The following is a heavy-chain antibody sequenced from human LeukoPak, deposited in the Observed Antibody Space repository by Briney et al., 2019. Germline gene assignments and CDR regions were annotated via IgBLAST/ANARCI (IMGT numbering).Heavy chain of an antibody. D-gene: IGHD2-2*01. Sequence: ASVKVSXKASGGTFRSYAISWVRQAPGQGLEWMGGIIPIFGTANYAQKFQGRVTITADESTSTAYMELSSLRSEDTAVYYCARPRSSTSPQYYYFDYWGQGTLVTVSS. V-gene: IGHV1-69*13. CDR3: ARPRSSTSPQYYYFDY. CDR2: IIPIFGTA. J-gene: IGHJ4*02. CDR1: GGTFRSYA.